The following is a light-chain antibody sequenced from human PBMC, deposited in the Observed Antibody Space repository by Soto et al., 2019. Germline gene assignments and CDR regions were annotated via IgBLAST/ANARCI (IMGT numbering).Light chain of an antibody. J-gene: IGLJ2*01. Sequence: QSALTQPASVSGSPGQSITISCTGTSSDVGGYGYVSWYQHHPGKAPKLMIYEVTNRPSGVSNRFSGSKSGNTASLIISGLQAEDEADYYCSSYTSTGTLVFGGGTKLTVL. CDR1: SSDVGGYGY. CDR2: EVT. V-gene: IGLV2-14*01. CDR3: SSYTSTGTLV.